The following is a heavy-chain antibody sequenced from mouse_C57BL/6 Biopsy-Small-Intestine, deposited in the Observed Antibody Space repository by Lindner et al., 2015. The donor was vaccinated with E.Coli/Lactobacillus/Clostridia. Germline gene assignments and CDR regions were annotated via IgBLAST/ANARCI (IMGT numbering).Heavy chain of an antibody. CDR2: INPSTGGT. CDR3: ARDDYDGSMDY. V-gene: IGHV1-42*01. CDR1: GYSFTGYY. D-gene: IGHD2-4*01. Sequence: VQLQESGPELVKPGASVKISCKASGYSFTGYYMNWVKQSPEKSLEWIGEINPSTGGTTYNQKFKAKATLTVDKSSSTAYMQLKSLTSEDSAVYYCARDDYDGSMDYWGQGTSVTVSS. J-gene: IGHJ4*01.